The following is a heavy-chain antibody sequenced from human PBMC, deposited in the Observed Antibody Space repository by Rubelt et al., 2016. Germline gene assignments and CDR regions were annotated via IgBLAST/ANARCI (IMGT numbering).Heavy chain of an antibody. J-gene: IGHJ4*02. CDR2: INHSGST. CDR1: GGSFSGYY. CDR3: ARGSLTGSYY. Sequence: QVQLQESGPGLVKPSETLSLTCAVYGGSFSGYYWSWIRQPPGKGLEWIGEINHSGSTNYNPSLKSRVTISVDTSKNQFSLKLSSVTAADTAVYYCARGSLTGSYYWGQGTLVTVSS. D-gene: IGHD3-9*01. V-gene: IGHV4-34*01.